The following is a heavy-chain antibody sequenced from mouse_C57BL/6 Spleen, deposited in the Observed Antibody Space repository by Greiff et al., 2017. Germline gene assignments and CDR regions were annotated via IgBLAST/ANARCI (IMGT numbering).Heavy chain of an antibody. J-gene: IGHJ3*01. Sequence: VQLQQSGAELVRPGASVKLSCKASGYTFTDYYINWVKQRPGQGLEWIARIYPGSGNTYYNGKFKGKATLTAEKSSSTAYMQLSSLTSEDSAVYFCARSPFAYWGQGTLVTVSA. V-gene: IGHV1-76*01. CDR3: ARSPFAY. CDR1: GYTFTDYY. CDR2: IYPGSGNT.